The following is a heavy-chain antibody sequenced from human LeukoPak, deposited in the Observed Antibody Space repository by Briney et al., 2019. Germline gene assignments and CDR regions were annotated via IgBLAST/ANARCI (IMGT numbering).Heavy chain of an antibody. Sequence: GGSLRLSCAASGFTFDDYAMHWVRQAPGKGLEWVSGISWNSDSIGYADSVKGRFTISRDNAKNSLYLQMNSLRAEDTAVYYCARTGSNYGMDVWGQGTTVTVSS. J-gene: IGHJ6*02. CDR1: GFTFDDYA. CDR3: ARTGSNYGMDV. D-gene: IGHD1-1*01. CDR2: ISWNSDSI. V-gene: IGHV3-9*01.